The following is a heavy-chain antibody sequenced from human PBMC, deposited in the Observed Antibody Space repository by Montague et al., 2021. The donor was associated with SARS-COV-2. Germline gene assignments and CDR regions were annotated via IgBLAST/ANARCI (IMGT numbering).Heavy chain of an antibody. CDR2: VDYSGNT. V-gene: IGHV4-39*01. CDR3: ARREYSYGWGD. Sequence: SETLSLTCTVTGGPISGSSDYWGWIRQSPEKGLEWIASVDYSGNTYYSPSLKSRLTISVDTSKSQFSLKLNAVTAADTALYYCARREYSYGWGDWGQGTLVTVSS. D-gene: IGHD5-18*01. J-gene: IGHJ4*02. CDR1: GGPISGSSDY.